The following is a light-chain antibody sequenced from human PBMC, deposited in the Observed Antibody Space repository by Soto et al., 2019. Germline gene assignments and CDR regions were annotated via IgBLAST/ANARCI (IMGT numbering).Light chain of an antibody. CDR2: RAS. Sequence: DIQMTQSPSTLSASVGDRVTISCRASQSIRSWLAWYQQKAGKAPKLLIYRASTLESGVPSRFSGSGPGTEFTLTISSLQPDDFATYYCQQYDTYSATFGQGTKVDIK. V-gene: IGKV1-5*03. CDR1: QSIRSW. J-gene: IGKJ2*01. CDR3: QQYDTYSAT.